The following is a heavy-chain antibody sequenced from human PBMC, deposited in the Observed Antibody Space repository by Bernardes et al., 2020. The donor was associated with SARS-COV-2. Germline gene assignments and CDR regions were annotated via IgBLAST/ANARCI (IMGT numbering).Heavy chain of an antibody. CDR2: IYYSGST. CDR1: GGSISSYY. Sequence: ETLSLTCTVSGGSISSYYWSWIRQPPGKGLEWIGYIYYSGSTNYNPSLKSRVTISVDTSKNQFSLKLSSVTAADTAVYYCARRYCSSTSCYKDAFDIWGQGTMVTVSS. CDR3: ARRYCSSTSCYKDAFDI. D-gene: IGHD2-2*02. J-gene: IGHJ3*02. V-gene: IGHV4-59*08.